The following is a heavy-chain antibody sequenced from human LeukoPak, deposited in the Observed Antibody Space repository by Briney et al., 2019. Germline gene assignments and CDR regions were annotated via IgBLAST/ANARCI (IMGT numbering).Heavy chain of an antibody. CDR3: ARDRHYSAAPSDY. J-gene: IGHJ4*02. V-gene: IGHV1-69*04. D-gene: IGHD2-21*01. Sequence: GASVKVSCKASGGTFSNDAISWVRQAPGQGLDWMGRIIPNLGIVKNAQKFQGRATITADSSTSTAYMELRGLRSEDTAVYYCARDRHYSAAPSDYWGQGTLVTVSS. CDR1: GGTFSNDA. CDR2: IIPNLGIV.